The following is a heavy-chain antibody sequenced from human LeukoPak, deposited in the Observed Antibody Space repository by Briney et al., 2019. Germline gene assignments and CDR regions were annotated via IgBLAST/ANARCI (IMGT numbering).Heavy chain of an antibody. D-gene: IGHD1-26*01. CDR1: GFTFSSYA. J-gene: IGHJ3*02. V-gene: IGHV3-53*01. Sequence: GGSLRLSCAASGFTFSSYAMSWVRQAPGKGLERVSIIYSGGSTLYADSVKGRFTISRDNSKNTLYLQMNSLRAEDTAVYYCARGGSYLSAFDIWGQGTMVTVSS. CDR2: IYSGGST. CDR3: ARGGSYLSAFDI.